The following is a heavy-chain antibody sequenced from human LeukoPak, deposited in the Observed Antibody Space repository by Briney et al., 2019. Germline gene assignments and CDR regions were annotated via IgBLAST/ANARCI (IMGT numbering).Heavy chain of an antibody. D-gene: IGHD5-18*01. CDR2: IYYSGST. CDR1: GGSTSSYY. J-gene: IGHJ4*02. CDR3: ARDHLSRGYSYGYDY. Sequence: SETLSLTCTVSGGSTSSYYWSWIRQPPGKGLEWIGYIYYSGSTNYNPSLKSRVTISVDTSKNQFSLKLSSVTAADTAVYYCARDHLSRGYSYGYDYWGQGTLVTVSS. V-gene: IGHV4-59*01.